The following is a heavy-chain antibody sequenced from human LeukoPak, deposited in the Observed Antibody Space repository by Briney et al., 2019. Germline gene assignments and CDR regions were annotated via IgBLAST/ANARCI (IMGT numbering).Heavy chain of an antibody. D-gene: IGHD3-3*01. V-gene: IGHV3-7*01. CDR3: ARVIDDFWSGYYLRD. J-gene: IGHJ4*02. Sequence: GGSLRLSCAASGFTFSDYYMSWIRQAPGKGLEWVANIKADGSEKFYVDSVKGRFTISRDNAKNSLYLQMNSLRAEDTAVYYCARVIDDFWSGYYLRDWGQGTLVTVSS. CDR1: GFTFSDYY. CDR2: IKADGSEK.